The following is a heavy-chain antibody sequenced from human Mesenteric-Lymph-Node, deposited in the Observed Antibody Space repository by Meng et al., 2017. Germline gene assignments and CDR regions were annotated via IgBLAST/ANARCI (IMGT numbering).Heavy chain of an antibody. CDR2: ILYDGSDR. CDR1: EFTFTSYP. V-gene: IGHV3-30*07. J-gene: IGHJ4*02. Sequence: GESLKISCVASEFTFTSYPMHWVRQAPGKGLEWVAAILYDGSDRYCGDSVKGRFTISRDNSKNTLYLQMNSLRPEDTAVYYCAKGLGPGGVGATCHSWGQGTLVTVSS. D-gene: IGHD1-26*01. CDR3: AKGLGPGGVGATCHS.